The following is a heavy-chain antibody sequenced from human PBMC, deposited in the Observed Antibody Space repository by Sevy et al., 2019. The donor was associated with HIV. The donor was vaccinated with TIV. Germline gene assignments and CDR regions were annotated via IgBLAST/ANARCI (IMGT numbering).Heavy chain of an antibody. J-gene: IGHJ6*03. CDR2: ISYDGNNK. Sequence: GGSLTLPCAASGFTFKIYAMHWVRRAPGKGLEWVAVISYDGNNKYHADPVKGRFPISRDNSKNTLYLQMNSLRAEDTAVYYCARRRTGYSSSWPPYYYYYYMDVWGKGTTVTVSS. V-gene: IGHV3-30-3*01. D-gene: IGHD6-13*01. CDR3: ARRRTGYSSSWPPYYYYYYMDV. CDR1: GFTFKIYA.